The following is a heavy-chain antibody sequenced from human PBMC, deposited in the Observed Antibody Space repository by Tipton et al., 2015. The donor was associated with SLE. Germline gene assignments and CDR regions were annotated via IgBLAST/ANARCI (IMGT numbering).Heavy chain of an antibody. D-gene: IGHD1-26*01. Sequence: LSLTCAVYGGSFSGYYWSWIRQPPGKGLEWIGYIYYSGSTNYNPSLKSRVTISVDTSKNQFSLKLSSVTAADTAVYYCARRGTGVGAYPDYWGQGTLVTVSS. J-gene: IGHJ4*02. CDR1: GGSFSGYY. V-gene: IGHV4-59*08. CDR3: ARRGTGVGAYPDY. CDR2: IYYSGST.